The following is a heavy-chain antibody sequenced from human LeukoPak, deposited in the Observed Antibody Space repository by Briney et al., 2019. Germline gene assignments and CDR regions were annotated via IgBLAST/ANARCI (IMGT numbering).Heavy chain of an antibody. D-gene: IGHD5-24*01. J-gene: IGHJ6*02. CDR1: GGSISSYY. Sequence: SETLSLTCTVSGGSISSYYWSWIRQPPGKGLEWIGYIYYSGSTNYNPSLKSRVTISVDTSKNQFSLKLSSVTAAGTAVYYCARDRDGYNNYYGMDVWGQGTTVTVSS. CDR3: ARDRDGYNNYYGMDV. CDR2: IYYSGST. V-gene: IGHV4-59*01.